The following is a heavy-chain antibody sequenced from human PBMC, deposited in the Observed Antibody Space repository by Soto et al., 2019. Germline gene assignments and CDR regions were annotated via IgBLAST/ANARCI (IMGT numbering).Heavy chain of an antibody. D-gene: IGHD2-2*01. CDR2: IYYSGST. V-gene: IGHV4-59*08. Sequence: QVQLQESGPGLVKPSETLSLTCTVSGGSISSYYWSWIRQPPGKGLEWIGYIYYSGSTNYNPSLKSRVTISVDTSKNQFSLKLSSVTAADTAVYYCASTYQPLLYFGYWGQGTLVTVSS. CDR1: GGSISSYY. J-gene: IGHJ4*02. CDR3: ASTYQPLLYFGY.